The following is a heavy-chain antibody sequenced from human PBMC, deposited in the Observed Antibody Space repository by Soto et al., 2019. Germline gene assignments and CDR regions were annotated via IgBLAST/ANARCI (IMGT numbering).Heavy chain of an antibody. V-gene: IGHV4-59*08. Sequence: QVQLQESGPGLVKPSETLSLTCTVSGGSISSYYWRWIRQPPGKGLEWIGYIYYSGSTNYNPSLKSRVTLPVAPSQTQFPRRLTSMTAADTDVYYCARQNSGSGSTYFDYWGQGTLVTVSS. J-gene: IGHJ4*02. CDR1: GGSISSYY. CDR2: IYYSGST. CDR3: ARQNSGSGSTYFDY. D-gene: IGHD3-10*01.